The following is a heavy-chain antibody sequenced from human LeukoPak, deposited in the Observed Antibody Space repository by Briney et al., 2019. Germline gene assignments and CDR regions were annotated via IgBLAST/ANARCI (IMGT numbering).Heavy chain of an antibody. V-gene: IGHV5-51*01. CDR1: GNSFPNFW. D-gene: IGHD3-10*01. J-gene: IGHJ3*02. CDR2: IYPGDSDT. CDR3: GAQGVVIGRYGGFDI. Sequence: GESLKISCKSAGNSFPNFWIGRVRQMPGKGLEWMGIIYPGDSDTKYSPSFQGQVTISADKSISTAYLQWSSLKASDTAMYYCGAQGVVIGRYGGFDIWGQGTMVTVSS.